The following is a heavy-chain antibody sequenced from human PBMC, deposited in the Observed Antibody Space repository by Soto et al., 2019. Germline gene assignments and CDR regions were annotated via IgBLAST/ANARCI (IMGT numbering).Heavy chain of an antibody. CDR3: ATRVSSRFY. CDR1: GVSISGHDW. D-gene: IGHD6-13*01. Sequence: QVQLQESGPGLVKPSGTLSLTCAVSGVSISGHDWWTWVRQPPGKGLEWIGESHQSGNTNYNSSLESRVTISVDKSKNQFSLKLTSLTVADTAVYYCATRVSSRFYWGQGTLVTVSS. J-gene: IGHJ4*02. CDR2: SHQSGNT. V-gene: IGHV4-4*02.